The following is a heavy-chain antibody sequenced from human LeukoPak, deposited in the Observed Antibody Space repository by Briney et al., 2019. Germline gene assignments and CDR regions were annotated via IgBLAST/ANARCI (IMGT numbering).Heavy chain of an antibody. V-gene: IGHV3-21*01. J-gene: IGHJ4*02. Sequence: GGSLRLSCAASGFTLSSYTMNWVRQAPGKGLEWASSISSSSSYIYYADSVRGRFTISRDNAKNSLSLQMNSLRAEDTAVYYCARVRNDYNPGAIDYWGQGTLVTVSS. D-gene: IGHD5-24*01. CDR1: GFTLSSYT. CDR3: ARVRNDYNPGAIDY. CDR2: ISSSSSYI.